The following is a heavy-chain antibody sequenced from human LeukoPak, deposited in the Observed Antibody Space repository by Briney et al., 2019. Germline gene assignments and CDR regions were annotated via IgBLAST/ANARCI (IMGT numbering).Heavy chain of an antibody. J-gene: IGHJ5*02. CDR3: ARTIVVVTRRFDP. V-gene: IGHV3-11*04. CDR2: ISSSGSTI. CDR1: GFTFSDYY. D-gene: IGHD3-22*01. Sequence: GGSLRLSCAASGFTFSDYYVSWIRQAPGKGLEWVSYISSSGSTIYYADPVKGRFTISRDNAKNSLYLQMNSLRAEDTAVYYCARTIVVVTRRFDPWGQGTLVTVSS.